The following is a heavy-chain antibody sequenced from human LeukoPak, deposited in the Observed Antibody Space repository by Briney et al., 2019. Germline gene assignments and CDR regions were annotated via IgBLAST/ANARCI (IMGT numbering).Heavy chain of an antibody. Sequence: PGGSVTLSCAASGLTLLNLVMMWVDQAPGKGGEGISSISGSGGDTYYADSVKGRFTISRDNSKNTLYLQMSSLRAEDTAMYYCAKSRYSSASYYFDYWGQGSLVSVSS. CDR1: GLTLLNLV. D-gene: IGHD6-19*01. CDR3: AKSRYSSASYYFDY. J-gene: IGHJ4*02. CDR2: ISGSGGDT. V-gene: IGHV3-23*01.